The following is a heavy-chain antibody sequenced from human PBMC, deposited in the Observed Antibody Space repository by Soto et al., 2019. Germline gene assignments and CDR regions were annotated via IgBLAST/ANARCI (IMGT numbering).Heavy chain of an antibody. CDR2: IWYDGSNK. D-gene: IGHD6-13*01. J-gene: IGHJ4*02. CDR1: GFTFSSYG. V-gene: IGHV3-33*06. Sequence: VGSLILSCAASGFTFSSYGMHWVLQAPGKGLEWVAVIWYDGSNKYYADSVKGRFAISRDNSKKTVYLQMNSLRAEDTAVYYCAKAHIALDYWGQGTQVTVSS. CDR3: AKAHIALDY.